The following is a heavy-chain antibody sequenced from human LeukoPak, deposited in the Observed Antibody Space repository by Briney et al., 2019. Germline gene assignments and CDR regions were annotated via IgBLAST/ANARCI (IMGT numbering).Heavy chain of an antibody. CDR2: ISSSSSYI. CDR1: GFTFSSYS. Sequence: GGSLRLYCAASGFTFSSYSMNWVRQAPGKGLEWVSSISSSSSYIYYADLVKGRFTICRDNAKNSLYLQMNSLRAEDTAVYYCARDAYAYDYVWGSYRYTPYYFDYWGQGTLVTVSS. V-gene: IGHV3-21*01. J-gene: IGHJ4*02. D-gene: IGHD3-16*02. CDR3: ARDAYAYDYVWGSYRYTPYYFDY.